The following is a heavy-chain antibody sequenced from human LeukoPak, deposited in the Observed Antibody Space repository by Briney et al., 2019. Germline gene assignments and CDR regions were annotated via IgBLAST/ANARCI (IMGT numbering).Heavy chain of an antibody. J-gene: IGHJ4*02. CDR2: IYYSGST. V-gene: IGHV4-39*01. D-gene: IGHD6-19*01. CDR3: ARQRYSSPLYYFDY. CDR1: GGSISSSSYY. Sequence: PSETLSLTCTVSGGSISSSSYYWGWIRQPPGKGLEWIGSIYYSGSTYYNPSLKSRVTISVDTSKNQFSLKLSSVTAADTAVYYCARQRYSSPLYYFDYWGQGTLVTVSS.